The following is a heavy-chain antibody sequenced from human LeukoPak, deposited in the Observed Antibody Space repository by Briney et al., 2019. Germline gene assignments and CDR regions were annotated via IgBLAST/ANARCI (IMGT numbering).Heavy chain of an antibody. V-gene: IGHV1-2*02. J-gene: IGHJ5*02. D-gene: IGHD6-13*01. CDR1: GYTFTGYY. Sequence: GASVKVSCKASGYTFTGYYMHWVRQAPGQGLEWMGWINPSSGGTNYAQKFQGRVTMTRDTSISTAYMELSRLRSDDTAVYYCARDPVHSSSWYGWFDPWGQGTLVTVSS. CDR3: ARDPVHSSSWYGWFDP. CDR2: INPSSGGT.